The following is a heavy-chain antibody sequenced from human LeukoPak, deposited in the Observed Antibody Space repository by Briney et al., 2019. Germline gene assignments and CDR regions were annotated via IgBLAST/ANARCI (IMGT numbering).Heavy chain of an antibody. CDR1: GFTFSSYA. CDR2: ISYDGSNK. Sequence: GGSLRLSCAASGFTFSSYAMHWVRQAPGKGLEWVAVISYDGSNKYYADSVKGRFTISRDNSKNTLYLQMNSLRAEDTAVYYCARELPYYYDSSGYWERYYGMDVWGQGTTVTVSS. CDR3: ARELPYYYDSSGYWERYYGMDV. J-gene: IGHJ6*02. D-gene: IGHD3-22*01. V-gene: IGHV3-30*04.